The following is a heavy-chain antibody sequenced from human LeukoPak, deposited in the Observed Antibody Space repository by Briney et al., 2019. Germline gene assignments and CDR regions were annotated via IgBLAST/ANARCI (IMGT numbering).Heavy chain of an antibody. CDR3: ARVWAWGAGNYCDN. V-gene: IGHV3-20*04. Sequence: PGGSLRLSCAASGLTFDAFGRTWVRQAPGKGLEWVSAIRGDAGSTGYADSVKGRFTISRDNAKNSLYLQMDSLRVEDTALYYCARVWAWGAGNYCDNWGQGTLVTVSS. D-gene: IGHD7-27*01. CDR2: IRGDAGST. CDR1: GLTFDAFG. J-gene: IGHJ4*02.